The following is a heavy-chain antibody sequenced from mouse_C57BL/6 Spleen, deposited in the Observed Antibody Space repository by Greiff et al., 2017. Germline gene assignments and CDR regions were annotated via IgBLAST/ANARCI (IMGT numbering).Heavy chain of an antibody. CDR2: ISDGGSYT. J-gene: IGHJ2*01. V-gene: IGHV5-4*01. CDR3: AREGGTDFDY. CDR1: GFTFSSYA. Sequence: EVKLEESGGGLVKPGGSLKLSCAASGFTFSSYAMSWVRQTPEKRLEWVATISDGGSYTYYPDNVKGRFTISRDNAKNNLYLQMSHLKSEDTAMYYCAREGGTDFDYWGQGTTLTVSS. D-gene: IGHD3-3*01.